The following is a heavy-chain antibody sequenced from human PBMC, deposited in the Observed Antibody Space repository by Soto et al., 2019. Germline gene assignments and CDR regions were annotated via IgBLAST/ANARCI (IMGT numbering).Heavy chain of an antibody. V-gene: IGHV4-34*01. CDR3: AREEPIWTRSYGMDV. CDR1: GGSFSGYY. J-gene: IGHJ6*02. Sequence: SETLSLTCAVYGGSFSGYYWSWIRQPPGKGLEWIGEINHSGSTNYNPSLKSRVTISVDTSKNQFSLKLSSVTAADTAVYYCAREEPIWTRSYGMDVWGQGTTVTVSS. CDR2: INHSGST. D-gene: IGHD3-3*01.